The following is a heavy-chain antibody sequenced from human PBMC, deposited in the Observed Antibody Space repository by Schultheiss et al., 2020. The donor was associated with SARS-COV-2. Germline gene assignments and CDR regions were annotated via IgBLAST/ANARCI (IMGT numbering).Heavy chain of an antibody. D-gene: IGHD3-16*01. Sequence: GGSLRLSCKGSGYSFATYWLGWVRQMPGKGLEWMGVIYPADSDTRYTPSFQGQVTISADKSISTAYLQWSSLKASDTAMYYCARHPDGGEPDAFDIWGQGTMVTVSS. CDR2: IYPADSDT. J-gene: IGHJ3*02. CDR1: GYSFATYW. CDR3: ARHPDGGEPDAFDI. V-gene: IGHV5-51*01.